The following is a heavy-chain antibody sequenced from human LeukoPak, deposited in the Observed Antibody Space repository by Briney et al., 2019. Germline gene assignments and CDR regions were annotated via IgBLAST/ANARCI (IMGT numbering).Heavy chain of an antibody. CDR1: GGSIGTYS. J-gene: IGHJ4*02. CDR3: ARIEGDNSLDY. Sequence: SETLSLTCTVSGGSIGTYSWNWIRQPPGKGLEWIGYIYYSGTTNYNPSLKSRVTISVDTSRSQLSLELSSVTAADTAVYYCARIEGDNSLDYWGQGTLVTVSS. V-gene: IGHV4-59*01. D-gene: IGHD3-16*01. CDR2: IYYSGTT.